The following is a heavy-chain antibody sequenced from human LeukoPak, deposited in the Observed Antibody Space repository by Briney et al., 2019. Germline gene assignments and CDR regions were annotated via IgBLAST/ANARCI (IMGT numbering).Heavy chain of an antibody. D-gene: IGHD6-13*01. J-gene: IGHJ4*02. V-gene: IGHV3-7*01. CDR2: INQDGSEK. CDR1: GFTFSSYW. Sequence: GGSLRLSCAASGFTFSSYWMTWVRQAPGKGLEWVANINQDGSEKYYVDSVKGRFTISRGNAKNSLYLQMNSLRAEDTAVYYCARVQELVSFDYWGQGTLVSVSS. CDR3: ARVQELVSFDY.